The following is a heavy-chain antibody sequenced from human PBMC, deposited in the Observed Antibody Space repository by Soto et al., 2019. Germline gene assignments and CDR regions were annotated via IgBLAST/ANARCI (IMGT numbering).Heavy chain of an antibody. D-gene: IGHD3-10*01. V-gene: IGHV5-51*01. CDR2: IYPGDSDT. CDR1: GYSFTSYW. CDR3: ARGDIYYYYDMDA. J-gene: IGHJ6*02. Sequence: PGESLKISCKGSGYSFTSYWIGWVRQMPGKGLEWMGIIYPGDSDTRYSPSFQGQVTISADKSISTAYLQWSSLKASDTAMYYGARGDIYYYYDMDAWGQGTTVTVSS.